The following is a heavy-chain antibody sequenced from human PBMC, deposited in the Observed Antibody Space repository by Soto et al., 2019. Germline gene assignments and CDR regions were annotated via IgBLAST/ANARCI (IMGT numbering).Heavy chain of an antibody. CDR3: ASLRFYDYIWGSPYAFDI. CDR2: IYYSGST. V-gene: IGHV4-59*01. Sequence: SETLSLTCTFSGGSISSYYWSWIRQPPGKGLEWIGYIYYSGSTNYNPSLKSRVTISVDTSKNQFSLKLSSVTAADTAVYYCASLRFYDYIWGSPYAFDIWGQGTMVTVSS. D-gene: IGHD3-16*01. CDR1: GGSISSYY. J-gene: IGHJ3*02.